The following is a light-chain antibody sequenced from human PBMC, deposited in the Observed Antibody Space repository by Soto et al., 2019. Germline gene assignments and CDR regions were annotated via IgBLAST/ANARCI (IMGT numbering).Light chain of an antibody. V-gene: IGKV3-15*01. Sequence: EIVMTQSPATLSLSPGERATLSCRASQSISSSLAWYQQKPGQAPRLVIYGASTRATGIPARFSGSGSGTEFTLTISSLQSEDFAVYYCQQYNNWPFTFGPGTKVDIK. CDR2: GAS. CDR1: QSISSS. CDR3: QQYNNWPFT. J-gene: IGKJ3*01.